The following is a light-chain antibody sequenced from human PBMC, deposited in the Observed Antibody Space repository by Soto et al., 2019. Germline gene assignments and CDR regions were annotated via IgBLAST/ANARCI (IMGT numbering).Light chain of an antibody. CDR2: KAS. CDR1: QTISSW. V-gene: IGKV1-5*03. J-gene: IGKJ1*01. CDR3: QHYNSYSEA. Sequence: DIQMTEPPSTLSGSVGDRVTITCRASQTISSWLAWHPQKPGKAPKLMLFKASTLETGVPSRPSGRGYGKEFTLTISSLQPDDFATYYCQHYNSYSEAFGQGTKVDIK.